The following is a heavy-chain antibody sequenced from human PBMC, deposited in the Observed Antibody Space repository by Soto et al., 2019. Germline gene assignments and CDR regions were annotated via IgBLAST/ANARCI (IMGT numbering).Heavy chain of an antibody. CDR2: IIPVSGTA. D-gene: IGHD3-22*01. V-gene: IGHV1-69*18. CDR3: ARDDST. J-gene: IGHJ3*01. Sequence: QVQLVQSGAEMKKPGTSVKVSCNASGGSFSSFAISWVRQAPGQGLEWLGRIIPVSGTANYAQKFQGRLTSPADQSTTTAYMELTSLSSADTDMYYCARDDSTWGQGTMVTVSS. CDR1: GGSFSSFA.